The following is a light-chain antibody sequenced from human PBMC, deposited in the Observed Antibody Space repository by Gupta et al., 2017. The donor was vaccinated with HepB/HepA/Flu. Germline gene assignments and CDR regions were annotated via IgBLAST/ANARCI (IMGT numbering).Light chain of an antibody. CDR3: QQCDNTPWT. CDR1: QSISSY. Sequence: DIQMTQSPSSLSASVGDRVTITCRASQSISSYLNWYQQKPGKAPKLLISGASTLKSGVPSRFSGSGSGTDFTLTISRLQPEDFATYYCQQCDNTPWTFGQGTKVEIK. J-gene: IGKJ1*01. V-gene: IGKV1-39*01. CDR2: GAS.